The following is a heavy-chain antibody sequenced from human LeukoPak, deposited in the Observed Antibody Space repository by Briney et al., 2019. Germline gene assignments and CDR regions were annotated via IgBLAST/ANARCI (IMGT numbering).Heavy chain of an antibody. D-gene: IGHD2-15*01. V-gene: IGHV3-66*01. CDR3: AKDREFRDIVVVVAAMTH. CDR1: GFTVSSNY. J-gene: IGHJ4*02. Sequence: GGSLRLSCAASGFTVSSNYMSWVRQAPGKGLEWVSIIYSDGSTYYADSVKGRFTISRDNSKNTLYLQMNSLRAEDTAVYYCAKDREFRDIVVVVAAMTHWGQGTLVTVSS. CDR2: IYSDGST.